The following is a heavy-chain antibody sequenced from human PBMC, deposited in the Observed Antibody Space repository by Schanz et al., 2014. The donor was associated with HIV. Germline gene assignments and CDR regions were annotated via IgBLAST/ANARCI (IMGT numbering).Heavy chain of an antibody. V-gene: IGHV3-23*01. D-gene: IGHD1-26*01. CDR2: VIDSGVRT. CDR1: GFTFTNHA. CDR3: AKAKGSYSATTFYFDF. J-gene: IGHJ4*02. Sequence: EVQLLESGGGLAQPGGSLTLSCAASGFTFTNHALSWVRQAPGRGLEWVSTVIDSGVRTIYADSVKGRFTISRDNSKNTLSLHMNSLRVEDTAVYYCAKAKGSYSATTFYFDFWGQGTLVTVSS.